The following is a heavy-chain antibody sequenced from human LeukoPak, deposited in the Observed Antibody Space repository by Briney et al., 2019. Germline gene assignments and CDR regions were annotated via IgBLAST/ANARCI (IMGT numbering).Heavy chain of an antibody. CDR3: ARGSFSADAPLVLDYFHH. CDR1: GYTFTFYY. CDR2: INPNSGGT. J-gene: IGHJ1*01. V-gene: IGHV1-2*02. Sequence: ASVTVSCTASGYTFTFYYIHWVRQAPGQGREWMGWINPNSGGTNYAQKVQGRVTMTSDTAISTAYMELSRLRADDTAVYYCARGSFSADAPLVLDYFHHWGQGPLVTASS. D-gene: IGHD5-18*01.